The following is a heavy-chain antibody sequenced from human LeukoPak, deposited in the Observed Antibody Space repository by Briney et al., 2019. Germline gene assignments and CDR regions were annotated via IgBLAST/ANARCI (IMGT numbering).Heavy chain of an antibody. V-gene: IGHV4-4*07. CDR2: IYTSGTT. Sequence: SETLSLTCTVSGGSISSYHWSWIRQPAGKRLEWIGRIYTSGTTYYNPSLESRVTMSVDTSKNQFSLKLRSVTAADTAVYYCARDSGTTGEVKFDPWGQGILVTVSS. D-gene: IGHD3-10*01. CDR1: GGSISSYH. CDR3: ARDSGTTGEVKFDP. J-gene: IGHJ5*02.